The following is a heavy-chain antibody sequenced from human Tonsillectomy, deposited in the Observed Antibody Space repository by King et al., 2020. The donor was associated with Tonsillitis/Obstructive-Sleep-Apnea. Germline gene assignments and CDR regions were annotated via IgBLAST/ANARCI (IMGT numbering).Heavy chain of an antibody. Sequence: VQLVESGAEVKKPGESLKISCTVSGYIFTNNWIGWVRQMPGKGLEWMGIIFPGDSETRYSPSFQGQVTISADKSFSTAYLQWNSLKASDTAMYYCARHDSGLPWGFDSWGQGTLVTVSS. CDR3: ARHDSGLPWGFDS. CDR1: GYIFTNNW. D-gene: IGHD1-26*01. V-gene: IGHV5-51*01. J-gene: IGHJ4*02. CDR2: IFPGDSET.